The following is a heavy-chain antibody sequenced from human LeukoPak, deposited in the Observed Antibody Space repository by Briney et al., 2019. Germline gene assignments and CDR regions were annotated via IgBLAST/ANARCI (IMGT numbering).Heavy chain of an antibody. D-gene: IGHD3-9*01. CDR1: GYSYTRFG. J-gene: IGHJ4*02. V-gene: IGHV1-18*01. CDR2: ISAYNDDT. CDR3: ARRTNYDILTGYSARGYYFDY. Sequence: GASVKVSCKASGYSYTRFGVGWVRQAPGQGLEWTGWISAYNDDTKYAQKFQGRVTVTSDPATNTAYMELRSLRSDDTAVYSCARRTNYDILTGYSARGYYFDYWGQGTLVTVSA.